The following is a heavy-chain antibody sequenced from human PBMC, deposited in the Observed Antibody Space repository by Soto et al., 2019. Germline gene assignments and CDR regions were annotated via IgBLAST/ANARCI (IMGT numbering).Heavy chain of an antibody. V-gene: IGHV4-34*01. CDR1: GGSFSGYY. D-gene: IGHD2-21*02. J-gene: IGHJ3*02. CDR2: INHSGST. CDR3: ARPSPYCGGDCYSNDAFDI. Sequence: NPSETLSLTCAVYGGSFSGYYWSWIRQPPGKGLEWIGEINHSGSTNYNPSLKSRVTISVDTSKNQFSLKLSSVTAADTAVYYCARPSPYCGGDCYSNDAFDIWGQGTMVT.